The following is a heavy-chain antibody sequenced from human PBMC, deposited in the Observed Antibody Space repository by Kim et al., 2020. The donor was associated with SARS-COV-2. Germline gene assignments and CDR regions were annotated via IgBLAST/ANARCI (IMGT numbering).Heavy chain of an antibody. J-gene: IGHJ4*02. CDR3: ATDLLGLRPY. CDR2: ET. V-gene: IGHV1-24*01. D-gene: IGHD5-12*01. Sequence: ETIYAQKFQGRVTMTEDTSTDTAYMELSSLRSEDTAVYYCATDLLGLRPYWGQGTLVTVSS.